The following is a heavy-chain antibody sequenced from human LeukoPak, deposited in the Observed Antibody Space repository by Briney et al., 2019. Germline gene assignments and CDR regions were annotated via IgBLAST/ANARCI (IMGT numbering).Heavy chain of an antibody. D-gene: IGHD5-18*01. J-gene: IGHJ4*02. CDR2: IWYDGSNK. CDR1: GFTFSSYA. Sequence: GGSLRLSCAASGFTFSSYAMHWVRQAPGQGLEWVAVIWYDGSNKYYTDSVKGRFTISRDNSNNTLYLQMNSLRVEDTAVYYCARGHVRGYSYGFGYWGQGSLVTVSS. CDR3: ARGHVRGYSYGFGY. V-gene: IGHV3-33*08.